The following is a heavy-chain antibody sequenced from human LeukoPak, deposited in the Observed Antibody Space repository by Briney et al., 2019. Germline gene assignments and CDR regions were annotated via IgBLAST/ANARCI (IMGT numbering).Heavy chain of an antibody. J-gene: IGHJ4*02. Sequence: PSQTLSLTCTVSGGSISSGGYSWSWIRQHPGKGLEWLGYIYYSWSTYYNPTLKSRVTISVDTSKNQFSLKLSSVTAADTAVYYWARDRGRYSGYDSYYFDYWGQGTLVTVSS. CDR3: ARDRGRYSGYDSYYFDY. CDR1: GGSISSGGYS. D-gene: IGHD5-12*01. CDR2: IYYSWST. V-gene: IGHV4-31*03.